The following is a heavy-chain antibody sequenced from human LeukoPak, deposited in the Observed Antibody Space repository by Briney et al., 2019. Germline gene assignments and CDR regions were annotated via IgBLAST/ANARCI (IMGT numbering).Heavy chain of an antibody. CDR2: IRSSGDST. CDR3: AKGGAVTGTMYFQY. CDR1: GFTFATYT. Sequence: GGSLTLSGAVSGFTFATYTMSWVRQPPGKGLEWVSAIRSSGDSTYYADSAKGRFTISRDNSKNTLYLQMNSLRAEDTAIYYCAKGGAVTGTMYFQYWGQGTLVTVSS. J-gene: IGHJ1*01. V-gene: IGHV3-23*01. D-gene: IGHD6-19*01.